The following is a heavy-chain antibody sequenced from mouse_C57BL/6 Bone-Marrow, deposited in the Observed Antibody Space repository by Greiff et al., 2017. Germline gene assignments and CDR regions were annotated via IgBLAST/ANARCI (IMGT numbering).Heavy chain of an antibody. Sequence: VQLQQSGPELVKPGDSVKISCKASGYSFTGYFMNWVMQSHGKSLEWIGRINPYNGDTFYNQKFKGKATLTVDKSSSTAHMELRSLTSEDSAVYYCARGIYGYDRTFDYWGQGTTLTVSS. CDR1: GYSFTGYF. V-gene: IGHV1-20*01. D-gene: IGHD2-2*01. J-gene: IGHJ2*01. CDR3: ARGIYGYDRTFDY. CDR2: INPYNGDT.